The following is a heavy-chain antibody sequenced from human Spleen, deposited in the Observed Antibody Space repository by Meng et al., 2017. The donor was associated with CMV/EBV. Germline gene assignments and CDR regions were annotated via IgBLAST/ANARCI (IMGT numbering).Heavy chain of an antibody. CDR1: GYTFTTYD. Sequence: ASVKVSCKASGYTFTTYDINWVRQATGQGLEWMGWMNPNSGNTGYAQKFQGRVTITRNTSISTAYMELRSLRSDDTAVYYCARKSYYYFGMDVWGQGTTVTVSS. V-gene: IGHV1-8*03. CDR3: ARKSYYYFGMDV. CDR2: MNPNSGNT. J-gene: IGHJ6*02.